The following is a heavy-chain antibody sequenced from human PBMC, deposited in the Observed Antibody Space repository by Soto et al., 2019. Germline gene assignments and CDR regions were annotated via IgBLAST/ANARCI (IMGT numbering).Heavy chain of an antibody. CDR1: GYTFTSYG. Sequence: ASVKVSCKASGYTFTSYGISWVRQAPGQGLEWMGWINGYNGNTYYAEHLQGRVTITRDTSAGTVYMQLSSLTSEDTAVYYCARDDSGFSGSHYIDYFNYWGQGALVTVSS. CDR3: ARDDSGFSGSHYIDYFNY. D-gene: IGHD1-26*01. V-gene: IGHV1-18*01. CDR2: INGYNGNT. J-gene: IGHJ4*02.